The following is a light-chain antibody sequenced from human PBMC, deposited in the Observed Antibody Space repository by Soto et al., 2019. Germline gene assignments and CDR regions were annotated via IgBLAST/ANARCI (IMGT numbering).Light chain of an antibody. Sequence: EIVLTQSPATLSLSPGERATLSCRASQSVSSYLAWYQQKPGQAPRLLIYDASNRATGIPARFSGSGSGTDFTLTLSGLEPEDFAVYYCQQRSNWLTFGGGTKVEIK. CDR3: QQRSNWLT. CDR1: QSVSSY. V-gene: IGKV3-11*01. CDR2: DAS. J-gene: IGKJ4*01.